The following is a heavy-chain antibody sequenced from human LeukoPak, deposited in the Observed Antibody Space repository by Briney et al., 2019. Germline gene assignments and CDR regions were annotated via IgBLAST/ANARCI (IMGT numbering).Heavy chain of an antibody. V-gene: IGHV3-53*01. CDR2: IYSGGST. CDR3: ARGRLLGNHYYYGMDV. J-gene: IGHJ6*02. D-gene: IGHD7-27*01. Sequence: PGGSLRLSCAASGFTVSSNHMSWVRQAPGKGLEWVSVIYSGGSTYYADSVKGRFTISRDNSKNTLYLQMNSLRAEDTAVYYCARGRLLGNHYYYGMDVWGQGTTVTVSS. CDR1: GFTVSSNH.